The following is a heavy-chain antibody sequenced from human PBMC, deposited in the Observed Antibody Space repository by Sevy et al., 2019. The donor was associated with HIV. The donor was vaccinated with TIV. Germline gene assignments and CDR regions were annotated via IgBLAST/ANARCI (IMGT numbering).Heavy chain of an antibody. CDR2: IYSDGTT. V-gene: IGHV3-66*01. CDR3: ARGKSGYGYALNY. Sequence: GGSLRLSCAASGFTVSSNYMTWVRQVPGKGLEGVSVIYSDGTTHHADSVKDRFTISRDNSKNTLYLQMNSLRAEDTAVYYCARGKSGYGYALNYWGQGTLVTVSS. CDR1: GFTVSSNY. D-gene: IGHD5-18*01. J-gene: IGHJ4*02.